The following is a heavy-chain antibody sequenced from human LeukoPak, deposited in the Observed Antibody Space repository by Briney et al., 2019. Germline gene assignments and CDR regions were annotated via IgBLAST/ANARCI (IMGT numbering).Heavy chain of an antibody. CDR2: ISAYNGNT. CDR3: AREWGDESNLYSIGQLDDY. D-gene: IGHD2-8*01. Sequence: EASVKVSCKASGYTFTSYGISWVRQAPGQGLEWMGWISAYNGNTNYAQKLQGRVTMATDTSTSTAYMELRSLRSDDTAVYYCAREWGDESNLYSIGQLDDYWGQGTLVTVSS. J-gene: IGHJ4*02. V-gene: IGHV1-18*01. CDR1: GYTFTSYG.